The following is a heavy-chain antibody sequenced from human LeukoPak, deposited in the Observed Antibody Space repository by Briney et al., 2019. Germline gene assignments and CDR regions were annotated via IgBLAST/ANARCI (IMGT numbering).Heavy chain of an antibody. Sequence: PGGPLRLSCAASGFTFSSYGMHWVRQAPGKGLEWVAVIWYDGSNKYYADSVKGRFTISRDNSKNTLYLQMNSLRAEDTAVYYCAALSSIAARRASNDYWGQGTLVTVSS. V-gene: IGHV3-33*01. CDR3: AALSSIAARRASNDY. J-gene: IGHJ4*02. D-gene: IGHD6-6*01. CDR1: GFTFSSYG. CDR2: IWYDGSNK.